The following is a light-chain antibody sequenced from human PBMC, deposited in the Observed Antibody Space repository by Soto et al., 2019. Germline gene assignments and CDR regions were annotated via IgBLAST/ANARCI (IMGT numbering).Light chain of an antibody. Sequence: EIVLTQSPGTLSLSPGDRVTLSCRASQSVSSNYLAWYQQKPGQAPRLLIYATAARATGIPDRFSGSGSGTDLTLTISRREPEDFAMDYCQRYGDYNSPRYSFGQGTRLEI. V-gene: IGKV3-20*01. CDR3: QRYGDYNSPRYS. J-gene: IGKJ2*03. CDR1: QSVSSNY. CDR2: ATA.